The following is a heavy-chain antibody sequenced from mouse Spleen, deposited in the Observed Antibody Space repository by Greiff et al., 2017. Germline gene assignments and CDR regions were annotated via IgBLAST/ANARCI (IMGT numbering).Heavy chain of an antibody. CDR2: IRDRGNGYTT. Sequence: EVMLVESGGGLVQPGGSLSLSCEASGFTFPDYYMIWVRQPPGKALEWLGFIRDRGNGYTTDYSASVKGRFTISRDNSQSFLYLQMNALRDEDSATYYCARSYHAMDYWGQGILVTVSS. CDR1: GFTFPDYY. CDR3: ARSYHAMDY. D-gene: IGHD6-5*01. J-gene: IGHJ4*01. V-gene: IGHV7-3*01.